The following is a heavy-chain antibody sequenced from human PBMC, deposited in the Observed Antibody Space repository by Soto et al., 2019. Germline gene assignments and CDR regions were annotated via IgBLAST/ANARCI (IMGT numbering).Heavy chain of an antibody. Sequence: PEGSLRLSCAASGFTFSSYSMNWVRQAPGKGLEWVSSISSSSSYIYYADSEKGRFTISRDNAKNYIYLQMNSLRAEDTAVYYCARDRGSSSRPGFDPWGQGTLVTVSS. J-gene: IGHJ5*02. V-gene: IGHV3-21*01. D-gene: IGHD6-13*01. CDR2: ISSSSSYI. CDR1: GFTFSSYS. CDR3: ARDRGSSSRPGFDP.